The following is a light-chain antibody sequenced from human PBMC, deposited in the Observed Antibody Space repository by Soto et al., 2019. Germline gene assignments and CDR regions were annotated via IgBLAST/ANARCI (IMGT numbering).Light chain of an antibody. CDR1: QSVSSSF. J-gene: IGKJ5*01. V-gene: IGKV3-20*01. Sequence: TVLTQSPGTLSLSPGERATLSCRAIQSVSSSFLAWYQQKPGQAPRLLIYGASSRATGIPDRFSGSGSGTDFTLTISRLEPEDFAVYYCQQYGSSFSITFGQGTRLEI. CDR2: GAS. CDR3: QQYGSSFSIT.